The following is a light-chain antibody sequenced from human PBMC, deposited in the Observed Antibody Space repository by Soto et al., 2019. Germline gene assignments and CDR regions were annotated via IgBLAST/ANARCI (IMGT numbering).Light chain of an antibody. CDR2: VAS. Sequence: EIVLTQSPGTLSLSPGERATLSCRASHSVSSSYLAWYQQKPGQAPRLLIYVASSRATGIPDRFSGIGSGTDFTLTISRLEPEEFAVYYCQQYGSSPPITFGPGTRREIK. J-gene: IGKJ5*01. CDR3: QQYGSSPPIT. CDR1: HSVSSSY. V-gene: IGKV3-20*01.